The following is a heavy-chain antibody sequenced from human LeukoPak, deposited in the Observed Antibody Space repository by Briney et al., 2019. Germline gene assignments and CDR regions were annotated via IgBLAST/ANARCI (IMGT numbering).Heavy chain of an antibody. CDR2: ISSSSSAI. V-gene: IGHV3-48*01. Sequence: GGSLRLSCAASGFTFSSYSMNWVRQAPGKGLEWVSYISSSSSAIYYADSVKGRFTISRDNAKNSLYLQMNSLRAEDTAVYYCAKDPHYFDWLFRWGQGTLVTVSS. CDR3: AKDPHYFDWLFR. J-gene: IGHJ4*02. CDR1: GFTFSSYS. D-gene: IGHD3-9*01.